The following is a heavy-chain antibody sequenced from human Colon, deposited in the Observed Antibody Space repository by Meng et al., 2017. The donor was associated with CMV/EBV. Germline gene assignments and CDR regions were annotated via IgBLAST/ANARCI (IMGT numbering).Heavy chain of an antibody. CDR1: GFTFSNYG. CDR2: IRYDGNDK. CDR3: AKHIRQLIKYYYGINV. D-gene: IGHD6-6*01. V-gene: IGHV3-30*02. Sequence: GESLKISCAASGFTFSNYGIHWVRQAPGKGLEWVAFIRYDGNDKYYGDSVKGRFTISRDNSKNTLYLQMNSLRPEDTAVYYCAKHIRQLIKYYYGINVWGQGTTVTVSS. J-gene: IGHJ6*02.